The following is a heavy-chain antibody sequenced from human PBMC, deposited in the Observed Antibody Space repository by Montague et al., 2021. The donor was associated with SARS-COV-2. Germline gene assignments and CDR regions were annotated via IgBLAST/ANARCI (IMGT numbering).Heavy chain of an antibody. CDR1: GFSLSTSGMC. D-gene: IGHD5-24*01. CDR3: ARVSVEMAAMGVSYYYGMDV. V-gene: IGHV4-31*02. J-gene: IGHJ6*02. CDR2: IYYSGST. Sequence: LVKPTQTLTLTCTFSGFSLSTSGMCVSWIRQHPGKGLEWIGYIYYSGSTYYNPSLKSRVTISVDTSKNQFSLKLSSVTAADTAVYYCARVSVEMAAMGVSYYYGMDVWGQGTTVTVSS.